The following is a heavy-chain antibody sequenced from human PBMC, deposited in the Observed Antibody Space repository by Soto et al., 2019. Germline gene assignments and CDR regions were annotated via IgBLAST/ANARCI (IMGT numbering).Heavy chain of an antibody. CDR2: INDRGSI. CDR1: GGSFSGYY. J-gene: IGHJ2*01. Sequence: QVQLQQWGAGPLRPLETLSLTCGVSGGSFSGYYWAWIRQSPGKGLEWIGEINDRGSINYNPSLKSRVSISVDTSQNHSSLRLRAVSAAGTAVYYCARESHDILTGPPWVWYFDLWGRGTLVTVSS. V-gene: IGHV4-34*01. D-gene: IGHD3-9*01. CDR3: ARESHDILTGPPWVWYFDL.